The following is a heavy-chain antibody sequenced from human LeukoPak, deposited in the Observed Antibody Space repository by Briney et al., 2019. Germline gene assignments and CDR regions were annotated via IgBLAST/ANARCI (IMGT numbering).Heavy chain of an antibody. D-gene: IGHD2-15*01. J-gene: IGHJ5*02. V-gene: IGHV1-8*03. CDR1: GYTFTSYD. CDR3: ARAVVVAATGGDWFDP. CDR2: MNPNSGNT. Sequence: GASVKVSCKASGYTFTSYDINWVRQATGRGLEWMGWMNPNSGNTGYAQKFQGRVTITRNTSISTAYMELSSLRSEDTAVYYCARAVVVAATGGDWFDPWGQGTLVTVSS.